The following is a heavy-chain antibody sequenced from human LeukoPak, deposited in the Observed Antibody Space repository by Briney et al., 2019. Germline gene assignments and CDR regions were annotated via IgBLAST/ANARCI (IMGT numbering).Heavy chain of an antibody. J-gene: IGHJ4*02. CDR1: GSTFSSYA. D-gene: IGHD3-9*01. CDR3: AKGWGSDYDILTGYPFPFDY. CDR2: ISGSGGST. Sequence: PGGSLRLSCAASGSTFSSYAMSWVRQAPGKGLEWVSAISGSGGSTYYADSVKGRFTISRDNSKNTLYLQMNSLRAEDTAVYYCAKGWGSDYDILTGYPFPFDYWGQGTLVTVSS. V-gene: IGHV3-23*01.